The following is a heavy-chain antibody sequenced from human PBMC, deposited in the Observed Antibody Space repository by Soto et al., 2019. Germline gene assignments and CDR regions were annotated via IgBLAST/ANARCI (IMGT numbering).Heavy chain of an antibody. V-gene: IGHV1-18*01. CDR2: ISAYNGNT. J-gene: IGHJ3*02. D-gene: IGHD3-9*01. CDR1: GYTFTSYG. CDR3: ARDRPVPYYDILTGYTDAFDI. Sequence: QVQLVQSGAEVKKPGASVKVSCKASGYTFTSYGISWVRQAPGQGLEWMGWISAYNGNTNYAQKLQGGVTIPTDTSTSTAYMELRSLRSDDTAVYYCARDRPVPYYDILTGYTDAFDIWGQGTMVTVSS.